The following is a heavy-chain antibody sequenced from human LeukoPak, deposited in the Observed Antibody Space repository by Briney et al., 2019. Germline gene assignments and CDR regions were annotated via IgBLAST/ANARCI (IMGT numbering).Heavy chain of an antibody. J-gene: IGHJ4*02. V-gene: IGHV2-70*11. D-gene: IGHD4/OR15-4a*01. CDR2: IDWDDDK. CDR1: GFSLSTSGMC. Sequence: SGPTLVNPTQTLTLTCTFSGFSLSTSGMCVSWIRQPPGKALEWLARIDWDDDKYYSTSLKTRLTISKDTSKNQVVLTMTNMDPVDTATYYCARFYGPMHYFDYWGQGTLVTVSS. CDR3: ARFYGPMHYFDY.